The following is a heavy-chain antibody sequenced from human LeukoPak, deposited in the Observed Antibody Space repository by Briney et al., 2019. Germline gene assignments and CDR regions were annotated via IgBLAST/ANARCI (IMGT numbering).Heavy chain of an antibody. V-gene: IGHV3-30-3*02. D-gene: IGHD6-19*01. J-gene: IGHJ5*02. CDR3: VKRTTSGWYYDH. CDR1: GFTFSSYA. CDR2: ISYDGSNK. Sequence: GGSLRLSCAASGFTFSSYAMHWVRQAPGKGLEWVAVISYDGSNKYYADSVKGRFTISRDNSKNTLYLQMNSLRAEDTAVYFCVKRTTSGWYYDHWGQGTLVTVSS.